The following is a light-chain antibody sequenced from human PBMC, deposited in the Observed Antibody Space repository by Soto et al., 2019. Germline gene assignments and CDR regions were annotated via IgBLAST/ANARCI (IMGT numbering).Light chain of an antibody. CDR2: CAS. V-gene: IGKV3-20*01. CDR3: QHYGFVWYT. Sequence: IGLTQSPGTLSLPPGERATLSCRASQGVDSNYLNWYKQRPIQSPRLLIHCASSIATGIPDRFIGSWSGTAFTLTIIRLEPEDFAVYYCQHYGFVWYTFGQGTNLEIK. CDR1: QGVDSNY. J-gene: IGKJ2*01.